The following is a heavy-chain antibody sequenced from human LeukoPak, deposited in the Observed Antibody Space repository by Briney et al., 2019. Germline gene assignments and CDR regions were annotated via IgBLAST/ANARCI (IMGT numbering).Heavy chain of an antibody. CDR1: GFTFNNYA. Sequence: GGSLRLSCAASGFTFNNYAMSWVRQAPGKGLEWVSAISGSGDSTYYADSVKGRFTISRDNSKNTLYLQMNSLRVEDTAVYSCAKSRIAAAGCFDYWGQGTLVTVSS. J-gene: IGHJ4*02. D-gene: IGHD6-13*01. CDR2: ISGSGDST. CDR3: AKSRIAAAGCFDY. V-gene: IGHV3-23*01.